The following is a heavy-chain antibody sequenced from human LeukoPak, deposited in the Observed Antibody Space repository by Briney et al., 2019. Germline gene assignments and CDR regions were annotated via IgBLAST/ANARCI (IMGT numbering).Heavy chain of an antibody. D-gene: IGHD3-16*01. CDR3: AKGLTSADYGGY. CDR2: ISGSGGGT. V-gene: IGHV3-23*01. J-gene: IGHJ4*02. Sequence: GGSLRLSCAASGFTFTIYAMSWVRQAPGKGLEWVSAISGSGGGTYYADSVKGRFTISRDNSKNTLYLQMSSLRAEDTAIYYCAKGLTSADYGGYWGQGALVTVSS. CDR1: GFTFTIYA.